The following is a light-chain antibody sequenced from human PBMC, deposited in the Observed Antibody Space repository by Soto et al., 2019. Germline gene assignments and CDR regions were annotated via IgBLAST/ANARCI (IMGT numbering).Light chain of an antibody. CDR3: QQYTDYPFP. Sequence: DIQMTQSPSSLSASVGDRVTITCRASQDIHNYLAWFQQKPGMAPKSLIYAATNLHSGVPSKFSGSASGTEFTLTITSLQPEDFATYYCQQYTDYPFPFGQGTKLEI. J-gene: IGKJ2*01. V-gene: IGKV1-16*02. CDR1: QDIHNY. CDR2: AAT.